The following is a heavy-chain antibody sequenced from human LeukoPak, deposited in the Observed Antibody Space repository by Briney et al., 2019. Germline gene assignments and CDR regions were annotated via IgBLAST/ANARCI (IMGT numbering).Heavy chain of an antibody. D-gene: IGHD3-22*01. Sequence: GGSLRLSCAASGFTFSSYWMNWARQAPGRGLEWVASINHNGNVNYYVDSVKGRFTISRDNAKNSLYLQMNSLRAEDTAVYYCARRSGGKGYDSSGYYLGGDFFDYWGQGTLVTVSS. CDR2: INHNGNVN. J-gene: IGHJ4*02. V-gene: IGHV3-7*01. CDR1: GFTFSSYW. CDR3: ARRSGGKGYDSSGYYLGGDFFDY.